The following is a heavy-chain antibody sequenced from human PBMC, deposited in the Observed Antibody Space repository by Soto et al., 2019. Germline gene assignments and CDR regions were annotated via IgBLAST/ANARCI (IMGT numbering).Heavy chain of an antibody. D-gene: IGHD2-15*01. CDR3: ARGFTVAAILFDY. V-gene: IGHV4-31*03. CDR1: GDSISSGGYY. J-gene: IGHJ4*02. Sequence: QVQLQESGPGLVKPSQTLSLTCTVSGDSISSGGYYWSWIRQDPGKGLEWIGYIYYSRSTYYNPCLKSRVIIAVDTSKNQFSLKLGSVTAADTAVYYCARGFTVAAILFDYWGQGTLVTVSS. CDR2: IYYSRST.